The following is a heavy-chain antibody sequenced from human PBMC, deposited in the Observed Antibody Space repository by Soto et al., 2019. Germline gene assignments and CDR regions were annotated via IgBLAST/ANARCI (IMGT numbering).Heavy chain of an antibody. CDR1: GFTFSNYA. CDR3: TVRGRYYFDY. Sequence: GGSLRLSCTASGFTFSNYAMGWVRQAPGKGLKWVSTFGASGGTYYADSVKGRFTISRDTSRNTLYLQMNSLRAEDTALYYCTVRGRYYFDYWGQGTLVTVSS. V-gene: IGHV3-23*01. CDR2: FGASGGT. J-gene: IGHJ4*02.